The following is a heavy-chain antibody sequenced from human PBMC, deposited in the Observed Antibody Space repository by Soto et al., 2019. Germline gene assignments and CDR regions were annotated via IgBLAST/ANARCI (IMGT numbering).Heavy chain of an antibody. CDR2: ISYDGSNK. D-gene: IGHD1-1*01. J-gene: IGHJ4*02. Sequence: QVQLVESGGGVVQPGRSLRLSCAASGFTFSSYGMHWVRQAPGKGLEWVAVISYDGSNKYYADSVKGRFTISRDNSKNTLYLQMNSLRAEDTAVYYCAKPEPGDYYFDYWGQGTLVTVSS. CDR3: AKPEPGDYYFDY. CDR1: GFTFSSYG. V-gene: IGHV3-30*18.